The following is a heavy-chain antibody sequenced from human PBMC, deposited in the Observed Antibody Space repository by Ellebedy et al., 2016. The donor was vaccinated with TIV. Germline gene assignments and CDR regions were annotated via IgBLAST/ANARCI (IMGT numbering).Heavy chain of an antibody. CDR3: ARDKRGYYDNTEGDAFDI. CDR1: GYTLTELS. J-gene: IGHJ3*02. D-gene: IGHD3-22*01. CDR2: FDPEDGET. V-gene: IGHV1-24*01. Sequence: AASVKVSCKVSGYTLTELSMHWVRQAPGKGLEWMGGFDPEDGETIYAQKFQGRVTMTEDTSTDTAYMELSSLRSEDTAVYYCARDKRGYYDNTEGDAFDIWGQGTMVTVSS.